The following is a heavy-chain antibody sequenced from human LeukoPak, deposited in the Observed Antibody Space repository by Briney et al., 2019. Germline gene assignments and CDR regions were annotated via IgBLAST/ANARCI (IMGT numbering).Heavy chain of an antibody. CDR1: GYTFTANY. Sequence: ASVKVSCKASGYTFTANYMHWVRQAPGQGLEWMGWISAYNGNTNYAQKLQGRVTMTTDTSTSTAYMELRSLRSDDTAVYYCARDPGTGPYFDDAFDIWGQGTMVTVSS. V-gene: IGHV1-18*04. J-gene: IGHJ3*02. CDR3: ARDPGTGPYFDDAFDI. CDR2: ISAYNGNT. D-gene: IGHD3/OR15-3a*01.